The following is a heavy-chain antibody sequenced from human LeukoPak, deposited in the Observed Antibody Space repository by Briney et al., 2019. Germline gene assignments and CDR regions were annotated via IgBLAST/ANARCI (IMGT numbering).Heavy chain of an antibody. J-gene: IGHJ4*02. CDR2: ISYDGSNK. CDR3: ARAHIAAADY. CDR1: GFNFQIYA. Sequence: PGGSLRLSCAASGFNFQIYAMHWVRQAPGKGLEWVAVISYDGSNKYYADSVKGRFTISRDNSKNTLYLQMNSLRAEDTAVYYCARAHIAAADYWGQGTLVTVSS. V-gene: IGHV3-30*04. D-gene: IGHD6-13*01.